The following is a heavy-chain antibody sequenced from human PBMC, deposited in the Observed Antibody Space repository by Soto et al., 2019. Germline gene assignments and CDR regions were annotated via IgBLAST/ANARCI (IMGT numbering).Heavy chain of an antibody. Sequence: QVQLVQSGAEVKKPGSSVKVSCKASGGTFSSYAISWVRQAPGQGLEWMGGIIAIFGTAKYAQKFQGRVTITADEYTSTAYMEVSSMRSEDTAVYYFASPHGDYADVRYDAFDIWGQGTMVTVSS. J-gene: IGHJ3*02. D-gene: IGHD4-17*01. CDR1: GGTFSSYA. CDR3: ASPHGDYADVRYDAFDI. V-gene: IGHV1-69*01. CDR2: IIAIFGTA.